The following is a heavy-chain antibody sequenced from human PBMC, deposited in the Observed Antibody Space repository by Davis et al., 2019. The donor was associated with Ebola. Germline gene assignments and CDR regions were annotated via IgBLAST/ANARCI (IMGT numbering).Heavy chain of an antibody. CDR2: IYHSGST. Sequence: SETLSLTCAVSGGSISSGDYYWSWIRQPPGKGLEWIGYIYHSGSTNYNPSLKSRVTISVDTSKNQFSLKLSSVTAADTAVYYCARVRVAATTNWFDPWGQGTLVTVSS. D-gene: IGHD2-15*01. J-gene: IGHJ5*02. CDR3: ARVRVAATTNWFDP. CDR1: GGSISSGDYY. V-gene: IGHV4-61*08.